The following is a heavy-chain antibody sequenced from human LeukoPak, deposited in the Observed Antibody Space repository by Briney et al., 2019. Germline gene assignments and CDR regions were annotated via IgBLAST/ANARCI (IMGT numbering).Heavy chain of an antibody. D-gene: IGHD3-22*01. V-gene: IGHV3-7*03. CDR3: ARVKAPNLAYYYDSSGYQFDY. CDR2: IKQDGSEK. CDR1: GFTFSSYW. Sequence: PGGSLRLSCAASGFTFSSYWMSWVRQAPGKGLEWVANIKQDGSEKYYVDSVKGRFTISRDNAKNSLNLQMNSLRAEDTAMYYCARVKAPNLAYYYDSSGYQFDYWGQGTLVTVSS. J-gene: IGHJ4*02.